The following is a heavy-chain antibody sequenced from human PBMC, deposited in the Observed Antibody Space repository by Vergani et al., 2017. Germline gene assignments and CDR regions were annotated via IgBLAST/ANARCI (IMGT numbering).Heavy chain of an antibody. D-gene: IGHD3-22*01. J-gene: IGHJ4*02. V-gene: IGHV4-4*07. Sequence: QLQLQESGPGLVKPSETLSLTCTVSGGPISSYYWSWIRQPAGKGREWIGRSYTSGSTNYNPSLKSRVTMSVDTSKNQFSLKLSSVTAADTAVYYCARGGYYYDSSGYYTIDYWGQGTLVTVSS. CDR2: SYTSGST. CDR1: GGPISSYY. CDR3: ARGGYYYDSSGYYTIDY.